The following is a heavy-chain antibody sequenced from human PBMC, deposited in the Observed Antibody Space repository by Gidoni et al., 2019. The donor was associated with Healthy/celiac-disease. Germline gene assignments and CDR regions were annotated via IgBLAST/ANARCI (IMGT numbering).Heavy chain of an antibody. CDR1: GGSISSSSYY. V-gene: IGHV4-39*01. CDR2: IYYSGST. D-gene: IGHD3-10*01. Sequence: QLQLQESGPGLVKPSETLSLTCPVSGGSISSSSYYWGWIRQPPGKGLEWIGSIYYSGSTYYNPSLKSRVTISVDTSKNQFSLKLSSVTAADTAVYYCARILLWFGEADFVDYWGQGTLVTVSS. J-gene: IGHJ4*02. CDR3: ARILLWFGEADFVDY.